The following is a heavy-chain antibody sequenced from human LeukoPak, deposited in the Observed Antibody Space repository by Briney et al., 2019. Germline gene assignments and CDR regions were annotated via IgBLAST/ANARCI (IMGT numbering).Heavy chain of an antibody. CDR3: ARGRTYYYDSSGYYGEYFDY. CDR2: ISSSSSYI. CDR1: GFTFSSYS. V-gene: IGHV3-21*01. D-gene: IGHD3-22*01. Sequence: GGSLRLSCAASGFTFSSYSMNWVRQAPGKGLEWVSSISSSSSYIYYADSVKGRFTISRDNAKNSLYLQMNGLRAEDTAVYCCARGRTYYYDSSGYYGEYFDYWGQGTLVTVSS. J-gene: IGHJ4*02.